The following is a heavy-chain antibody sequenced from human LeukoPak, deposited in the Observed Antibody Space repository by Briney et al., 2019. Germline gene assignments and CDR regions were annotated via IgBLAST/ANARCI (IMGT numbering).Heavy chain of an antibody. J-gene: IGHJ3*01. Sequence: GGSLRLSCATSEFTFSSYGMHWVRQAPGKGLEWVAFTRSDGSNKYYADSVKGRFTISRDNSKNTLYLQMNSLRAEDTAVYYCVKDLLTTRFDAFDVWGQGTMVTVSS. CDR3: VKDLLTTRFDAFDV. D-gene: IGHD3-3*01. CDR2: TRSDGSNK. V-gene: IGHV3-30*02. CDR1: EFTFSSYG.